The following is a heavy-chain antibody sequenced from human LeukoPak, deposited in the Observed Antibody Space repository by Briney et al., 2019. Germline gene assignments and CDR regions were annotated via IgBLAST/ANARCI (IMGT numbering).Heavy chain of an antibody. D-gene: IGHD5-12*01. J-gene: IGHJ4*02. Sequence: SETLSLTCTVSGYSISSGYYWGWIRQPPGKGLEWIGSIYHSGSTYYNPSLKSRVTISVDTSKNQFSLKLSSVTAADTAVYYCARDGYFQARLDYWGQGTLVTVSS. CDR3: ARDGYFQARLDY. CDR1: GYSISSGYY. V-gene: IGHV4-38-2*02. CDR2: IYHSGST.